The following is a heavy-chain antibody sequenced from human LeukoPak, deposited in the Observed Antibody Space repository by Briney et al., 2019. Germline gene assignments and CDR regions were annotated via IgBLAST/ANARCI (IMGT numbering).Heavy chain of an antibody. CDR1: GFTFSDYY. J-gene: IGHJ4*02. CDR3: ARLRRGYSGYNYFDY. D-gene: IGHD5-12*01. Sequence: PGGSLRLSCAASGFTFSDYYMSWIRQAPGKGLEWVSYISSSGSTIYYADSVKGRFTISRDNAKNSLYLQTNSLRAEDTAVYYCARLRRGYSGYNYFDYWGQGTLVTVSS. CDR2: ISSSGSTI. V-gene: IGHV3-11*04.